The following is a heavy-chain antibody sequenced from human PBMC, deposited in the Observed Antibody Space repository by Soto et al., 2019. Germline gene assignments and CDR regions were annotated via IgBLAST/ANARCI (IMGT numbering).Heavy chain of an antibody. V-gene: IGHV3-23*01. CDR3: AKAKRGILPTTTGGLDY. CDR1: GFPFSTYA. CDR2: ISPTGGST. J-gene: IGHJ4*02. Sequence: EVQLLESGGHLVQPGGSLRLSCAGSGFPFSTYAVSWVRQTPGKGLEWVSAISPTGGSTYYAASVRGRFTISRDNSKNTVLLQMSGLRAEDTAIYYCAKAKRGILPTTTGGLDYWGQGTVLSVSS. D-gene: IGHD4-4*01.